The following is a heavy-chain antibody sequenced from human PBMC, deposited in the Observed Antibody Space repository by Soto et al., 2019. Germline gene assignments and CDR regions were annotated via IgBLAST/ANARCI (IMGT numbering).Heavy chain of an antibody. J-gene: IGHJ4*02. CDR1: GGTFSSYA. CDR2: IIPIFGTA. V-gene: IGHV1-69*01. CDR3: AGARYYDSSGYYYTVDY. Sequence: QVQLVQSGAEVKKPGSSVKVSCKASGGTFSSYAISWVRQAPGQGLEWMGGIIPIFGTANYAQKFQGRVTITADESTSTAYMELSSLRSEDTAVYYCAGARYYDSSGYYYTVDYWGQGTLVTVSS. D-gene: IGHD3-22*01.